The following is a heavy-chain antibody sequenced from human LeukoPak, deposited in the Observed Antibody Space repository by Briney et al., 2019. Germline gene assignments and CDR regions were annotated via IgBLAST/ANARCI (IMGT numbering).Heavy chain of an antibody. Sequence: SETLSLTCTVSGGSFSSGSYYWSWIRQPPGKGLEWIGYIYYSGSTNYNPSLKSRVTISVDTSKNQFSLKLSSVTAADTAVYYCARDTSYGSGRRYLPTYYHGMDVWGQGTTVTVSS. CDR2: IYYSGST. J-gene: IGHJ6*02. D-gene: IGHD3-10*01. CDR1: GGSFSSGSYY. CDR3: ARDTSYGSGRRYLPTYYHGMDV. V-gene: IGHV4-61*01.